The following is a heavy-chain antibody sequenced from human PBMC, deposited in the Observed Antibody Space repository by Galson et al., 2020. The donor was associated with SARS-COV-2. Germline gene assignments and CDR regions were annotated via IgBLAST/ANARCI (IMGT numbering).Heavy chain of an antibody. D-gene: IGHD4-17*01. Sequence: SETLSLTCTVSGVSVTSGTYYWSWIRQPPGKGLEWIGYIYYNGGSTNYNPSLKSRVSISLDTSKNQFSLKLTSVTTADTAIYFCAREYGDVFDYWGQGTLVAVSS. CDR2: IYYNGGST. CDR3: AREYGDVFDY. J-gene: IGHJ4*02. CDR1: GVSVTSGTYY. V-gene: IGHV4-61*01.